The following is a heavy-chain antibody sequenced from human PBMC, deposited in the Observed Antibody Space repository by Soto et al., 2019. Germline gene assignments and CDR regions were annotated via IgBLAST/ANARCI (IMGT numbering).Heavy chain of an antibody. Sequence: SETLSLTCTVSGGSVSSGSYYWSWIRQPPGKGLEWIGYIYYSGSTNYNPSLKSRVTISVDTSKNQFSLKLSSVTAADTAVYYCARAPNYYDSSGYLPWGQGTLVTVST. J-gene: IGHJ5*02. CDR3: ARAPNYYDSSGYLP. CDR2: IYYSGST. D-gene: IGHD3-22*01. CDR1: GGSVSSGSYY. V-gene: IGHV4-61*01.